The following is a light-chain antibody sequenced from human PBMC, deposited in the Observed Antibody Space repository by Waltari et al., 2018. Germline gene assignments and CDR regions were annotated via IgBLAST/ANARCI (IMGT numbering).Light chain of an antibody. CDR2: WAY. CDR1: QSVLHSSNNKNY. Sequence: DIVMTQSPDSLAVSLGERATINCKSSQSVLHSSNNKNYLAWYQQKPGQPPKLLIYWAYTRACVVPDRCSGSSSATYFPLTISILQAEDVAAYYCQQYYEPLFTFGQGTKLEI. J-gene: IGKJ2*01. CDR3: QQYYEPLFT. V-gene: IGKV4-1*01.